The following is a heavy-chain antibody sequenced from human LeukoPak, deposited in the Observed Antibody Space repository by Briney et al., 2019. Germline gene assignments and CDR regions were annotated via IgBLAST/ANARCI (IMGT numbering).Heavy chain of an antibody. CDR1: GGSFSGYY. Sequence: SETLSLTCAVYGGSFSGYYWSWIRQPPGKGLEWIGSIYYSGSTYYNPSLKSRVTISVDTSKNQFSLKLSSVTAADTAVYYCASTTEQQLGFDYWGQGTLVTVSS. CDR3: ASTTEQQLGFDY. CDR2: IYYSGST. V-gene: IGHV4-34*01. J-gene: IGHJ4*02. D-gene: IGHD6-13*01.